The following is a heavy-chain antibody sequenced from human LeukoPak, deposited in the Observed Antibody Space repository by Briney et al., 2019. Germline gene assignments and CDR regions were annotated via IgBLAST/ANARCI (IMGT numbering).Heavy chain of an antibody. CDR2: ISSSSSYI. CDR1: GVTFSSYS. Sequence: PGGSLRLSCAASGVTFSSYSMNWVRQAPGKGLEWVSSISSSSSYIYYADSVKGRFTISRDNAKNSLYLQMNSLRAEDTAVYYCARGGNYGLYYYYYMDVWGKGTTVTVSS. J-gene: IGHJ6*03. CDR3: ARGGNYGLYYYYYMDV. V-gene: IGHV3-21*01. D-gene: IGHD1-7*01.